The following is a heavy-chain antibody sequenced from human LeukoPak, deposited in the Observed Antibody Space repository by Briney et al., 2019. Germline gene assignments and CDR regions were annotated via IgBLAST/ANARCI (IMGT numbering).Heavy chain of an antibody. CDR3: ARESYDSSGPTFDL. J-gene: IGHJ2*01. D-gene: IGHD3-22*01. Sequence: PSQTLSLTCTVSGGSISSGSYYWSWIRQPAGKGLEWIGRIYTSGSTNYNPSLKSRVTISVDTSKNQFSLKLSSVTAADTAMYYCARESYDSSGPTFDLWGRGTLVTVSS. CDR2: IYTSGST. V-gene: IGHV4-61*02. CDR1: GGSISSGSYY.